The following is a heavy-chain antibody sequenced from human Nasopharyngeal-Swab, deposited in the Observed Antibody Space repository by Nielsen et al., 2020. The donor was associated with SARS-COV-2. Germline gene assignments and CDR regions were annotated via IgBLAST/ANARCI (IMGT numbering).Heavy chain of an antibody. CDR1: GGSFSGYY. J-gene: IGHJ4*02. D-gene: IGHD1-26*01. CDR2: INHSGST. V-gene: IGHV4-34*01. Sequence: SETLSLTCAVYGGSFSGYYWSWIRQPPGKGLEWIGEINHSGSTNYNPSLKSRVTISVDTSKNQSSLKLSSVTAADTAVYYCARVTPRRYGATFSIDYWGQGTLVTVSS. CDR3: ARVTPRRYGATFSIDY.